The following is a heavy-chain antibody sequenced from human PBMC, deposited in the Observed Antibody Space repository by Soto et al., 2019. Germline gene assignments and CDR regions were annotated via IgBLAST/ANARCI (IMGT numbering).Heavy chain of an antibody. V-gene: IGHV4-34*01. Sequence: PSETLSLTCAVYGGFLSESYWTWIRQPPGKGLEWIGEINHVGGTNYNPSLKSRVTMSVDTSQNQFSLRLISVAAADTAMYFCVRIRYQLPSSVLWLDPWGQGTPVTVSS. CDR2: INHVGGT. J-gene: IGHJ5*02. CDR3: VRIRYQLPSSVLWLDP. D-gene: IGHD3-16*01. CDR1: GGFLSESY.